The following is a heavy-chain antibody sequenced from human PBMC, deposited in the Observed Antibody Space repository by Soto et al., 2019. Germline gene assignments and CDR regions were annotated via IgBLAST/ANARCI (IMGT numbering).Heavy chain of an antibody. D-gene: IGHD5-12*01. CDR1: GYSFTSYW. V-gene: IGHV5-10-1*01. J-gene: IGHJ6*02. CDR3: ASRGVYSGYEVSHGMDG. Sequence: GESLKISCKGSGYSFTSYWISWVRQMPGKGLEWLGRIDPSDSYTNYSPSFQGHVTITADKSISTAYLQWSSLKASDTAMYYCASRGVYSGYEVSHGMDGWGQGTTVIVSS. CDR2: IDPSDSYT.